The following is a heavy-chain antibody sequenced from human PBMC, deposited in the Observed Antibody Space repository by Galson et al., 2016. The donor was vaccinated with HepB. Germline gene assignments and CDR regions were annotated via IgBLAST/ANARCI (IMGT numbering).Heavy chain of an antibody. CDR1: GFTFNSYW. CDR3: ACPTGGNWTDY. J-gene: IGHJ4*02. D-gene: IGHD1-1*01. CDR2: IKQDGSEK. Sequence: RLACAASGFTFNSYWMAWVRQAPGKGLEWVANIKQDGSEKYYVDSVKGRFTISRDNAKNSLYLQMNSLRVEDTAVYYCACPTGGNWTDYWGQGTLVTVSS. V-gene: IGHV3-7*05.